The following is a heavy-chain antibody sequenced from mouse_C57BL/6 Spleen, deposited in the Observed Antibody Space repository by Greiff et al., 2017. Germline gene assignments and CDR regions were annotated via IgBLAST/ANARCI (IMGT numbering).Heavy chain of an antibody. CDR1: GFTFSDYY. CDR3: ARLITTVVATDWYFDV. CDR2: INYDGSST. Sequence: EVMLVESEGGLVQPGSSMKLSCTASGFTFSDYYMAWVRQVPEKGLEWVANINYDGSSTYYLDSLKSRFIISRDNAKNILYLQMSSLKSEDTATYYCARLITTVVATDWYFDVWGTGTTVTVSS. V-gene: IGHV5-16*01. J-gene: IGHJ1*03. D-gene: IGHD1-1*01.